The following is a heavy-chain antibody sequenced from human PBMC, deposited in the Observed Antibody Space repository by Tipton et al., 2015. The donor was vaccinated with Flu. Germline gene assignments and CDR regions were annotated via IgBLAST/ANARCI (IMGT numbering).Heavy chain of an antibody. CDR3: ARLSYYDVDLKNFYFDY. CDR1: GGSINSYF. J-gene: IGHJ4*02. D-gene: IGHD3-10*02. V-gene: IGHV4-59*05. Sequence: TLSLTCTVSGGSINSYFWSWIRQPPGKGLEWIGGISPSGTTYYNPSLKSRVTISVDTSKSQFSLKLRSVTAADTAVYYCARLSYYDVDLKNFYFDYWGQGALVTVSS. CDR2: ISPSGTT.